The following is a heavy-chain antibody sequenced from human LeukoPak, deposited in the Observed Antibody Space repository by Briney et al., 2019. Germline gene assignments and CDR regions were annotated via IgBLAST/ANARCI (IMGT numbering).Heavy chain of an antibody. Sequence: GGSLRLSCAASGFTFSSYAMSWVRQAPGKGLEWVSAISGSGGSTYYADSVKGRFTISRDNSKNTLYLQTNSLRAEDTAVYYCAKSHSSSGWYSYFDYWGQGTLVTVSS. CDR1: GFTFSSYA. CDR3: AKSHSSSGWYSYFDY. CDR2: ISGSGGST. J-gene: IGHJ4*02. D-gene: IGHD6-19*01. V-gene: IGHV3-23*01.